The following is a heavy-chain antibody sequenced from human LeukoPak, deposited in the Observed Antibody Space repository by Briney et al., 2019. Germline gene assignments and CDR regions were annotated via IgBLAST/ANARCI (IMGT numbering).Heavy chain of an antibody. D-gene: IGHD3-16*01. CDR1: GYTFISCG. CDR3: ARDGRNYDDPGRDAFDI. CDR2: SATYNGNT. J-gene: IGHJ3*02. Sequence: ASVPVTFKASGYTFISCGNSWVRQAPGQGLEWMGWSATYNGNTKYAQKLQGRVTMTTDTSTSTAYMELRSLRSDDTAVYYCARDGRNYDDPGRDAFDIWRERTMVTVSS. V-gene: IGHV1-18*01.